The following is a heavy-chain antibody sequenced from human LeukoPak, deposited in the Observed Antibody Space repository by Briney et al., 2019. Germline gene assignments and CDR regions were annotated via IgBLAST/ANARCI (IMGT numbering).Heavy chain of an antibody. J-gene: IGHJ4*02. CDR2: IYGNDHK. CDR3: AHDSPGNYGFDF. D-gene: IGHD3-10*01. CDR1: GFSLNTAAVG. Sequence: SGPTLVHPTQTLTLTCSFSGFSLNTAAVGVAWIRQPPGKALEWLALIYGNDHKRYSPSLQSRLTITKGTSKNQVVLTMTSMDPVDTATYYCAHDSPGNYGFDFWGQGTLVTVSS. V-gene: IGHV2-5*01.